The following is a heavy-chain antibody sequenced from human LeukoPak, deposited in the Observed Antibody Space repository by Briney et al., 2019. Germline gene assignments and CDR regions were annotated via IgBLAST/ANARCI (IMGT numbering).Heavy chain of an antibody. CDR3: AMDYYDSNGYSRGWDY. J-gene: IGHJ4*02. CDR2: SSTHGSDE. D-gene: IGHD3-22*01. V-gene: IGHV3-30*04. Sequence: GGSLRLSCAAFGFTFTSLPLHWVRQAPGKGLEWVAVSSTHGSDEYYADSVKGRFTVFSDNSKKTVYLQMDSLRAEDTAVYHCAMDYYDSNGYSRGWDYWGQGTLVTVSS. CDR1: GFTFTSLP.